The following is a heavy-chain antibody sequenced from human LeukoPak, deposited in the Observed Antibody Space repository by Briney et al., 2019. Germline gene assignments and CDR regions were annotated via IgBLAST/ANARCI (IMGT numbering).Heavy chain of an antibody. D-gene: IGHD6-13*01. CDR3: ARDYIAAAGSFDP. CDR2: IYYSGST. CDR1: GGSISSYY. J-gene: IGHJ5*02. Sequence: SETLSLTCTVSGGSISSYYWSWIRQPPGKGLEWIGSIYYSGSTNYNPTLKSRVTISVDTSKNQFSLKLSSVTAADTAVYYCARDYIAAAGSFDPWGQGTLVTVSS. V-gene: IGHV4-59*01.